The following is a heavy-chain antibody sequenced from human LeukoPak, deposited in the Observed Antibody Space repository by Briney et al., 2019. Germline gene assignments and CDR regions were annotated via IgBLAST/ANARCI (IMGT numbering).Heavy chain of an antibody. D-gene: IGHD2-15*01. J-gene: IGHJ6*03. V-gene: IGHV3-48*04. CDR3: ARDGVAAIWSNYYMDV. CDR2: FSSSSSTI. Sequence: PGGSLRLSCAASGFTFSSYSMNWVRQAPGKGLEWVSYFSSSSSTIYYADSVKGRFTISRDNAKNSLYLQMNSLRAEDTAVYYCARDGVAAIWSNYYMDVWGKGTTVTVSS. CDR1: GFTFSSYS.